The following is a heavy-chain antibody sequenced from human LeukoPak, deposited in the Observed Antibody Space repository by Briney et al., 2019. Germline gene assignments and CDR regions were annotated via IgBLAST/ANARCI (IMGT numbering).Heavy chain of an antibody. Sequence: GASVKVSCKASGYTFTGYYMHWVRQAPGQGLEWMGRINPNSGGTNYAQKFQGRVTMTRDTSISTAYMELSRLRSDDTAVYYCARELGITMVRGTPPRYWGRGTLVTVSS. CDR1: GYTFTGYY. D-gene: IGHD3-10*01. J-gene: IGHJ4*02. V-gene: IGHV1-2*06. CDR3: ARELGITMVRGTPPRY. CDR2: INPNSGGT.